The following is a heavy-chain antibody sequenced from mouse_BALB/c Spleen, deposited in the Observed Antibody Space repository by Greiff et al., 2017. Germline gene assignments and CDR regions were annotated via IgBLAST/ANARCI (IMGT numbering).Heavy chain of an antibody. CDR3: ASDPWFAY. V-gene: IGHV14-3*02. CDR2: IDPANGNT. J-gene: IGHJ3*01. Sequence: DVKLVESGAELVKPGASVKLSCTASGFNIKDTYMHWVKQRPEQGLEWIGRIDPANGNTKYDPKFQGKATITADTSSNTAYLQLSSLTSEDTAVYYCASDPWFAYWGQGTLVTVSA. CDR1: GFNIKDTY.